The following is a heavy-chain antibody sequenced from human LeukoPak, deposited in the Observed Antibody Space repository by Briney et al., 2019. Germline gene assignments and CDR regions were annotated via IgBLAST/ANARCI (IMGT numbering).Heavy chain of an antibody. V-gene: IGHV3-23*01. Sequence: GGSLRLSCAASGFTFSSYAMNWVRQAPGKGLEWVSGISGGGDHTYYADSGKGRFTISRDNSKNTLYLQMNTLRAADTAVYYCARVGYCGGDCYPFLAEYFQHWGQGTLVTVSS. CDR2: ISGGGDHT. CDR3: ARVGYCGGDCYPFLAEYFQH. J-gene: IGHJ1*01. D-gene: IGHD2-21*02. CDR1: GFTFSSYA.